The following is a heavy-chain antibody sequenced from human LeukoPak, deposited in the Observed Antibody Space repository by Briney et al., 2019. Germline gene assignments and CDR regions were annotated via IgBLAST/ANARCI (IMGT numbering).Heavy chain of an antibody. D-gene: IGHD3-3*01. CDR1: GGTFSSYA. Sequence: SVKVSCKASGGTFSSYAISWVRQAPGQGLEWMGGIIPIFGTANYAQKFQGRVTITADESTSTAYMELSSLRSEDTAVYYCARDHREYYDFWSGYSTVFDYWGQGTLVTVSS. J-gene: IGHJ4*02. CDR3: ARDHREYYDFWSGYSTVFDY. V-gene: IGHV1-69*13. CDR2: IIPIFGTA.